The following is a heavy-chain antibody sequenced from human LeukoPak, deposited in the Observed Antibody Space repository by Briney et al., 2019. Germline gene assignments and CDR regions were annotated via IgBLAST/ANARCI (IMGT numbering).Heavy chain of an antibody. CDR3: AKKVAAAGTDWFDP. V-gene: IGHV3-23*01. J-gene: IGHJ5*02. CDR2: ISGSGGST. Sequence: PGGSLRLSCAASGFSFRDYAMSWVRQAPGKGLEWVSAISGSGGSTYYADSVKGRFTISRDNSKNTLYLQMNSLRAEDTAVYYCAKKVAAAGTDWFDPWGQGTLVTVSS. D-gene: IGHD6-13*01. CDR1: GFSFRDYA.